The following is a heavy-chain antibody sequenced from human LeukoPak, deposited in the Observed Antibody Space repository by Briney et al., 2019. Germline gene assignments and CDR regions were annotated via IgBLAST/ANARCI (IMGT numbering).Heavy chain of an antibody. D-gene: IGHD6-19*01. CDR1: GGSFSGYY. CDR2: INHSGST. Sequence: SETLSLTRAVYGGSFSGYYWSWIRQPPGKGLEWSGEINHSGSTNYNPSLKSRVTISVDTSTNQFSLKLSSVTAADTAVYYCARSWAYSSGWYVSNVWFDPWGQGTLVTVSS. V-gene: IGHV4-34*01. CDR3: ARSWAYSSGWYVSNVWFDP. J-gene: IGHJ5*02.